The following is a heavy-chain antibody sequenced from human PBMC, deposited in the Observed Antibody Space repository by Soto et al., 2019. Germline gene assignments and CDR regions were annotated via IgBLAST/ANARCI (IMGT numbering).Heavy chain of an antibody. CDR3: ARQDYGDYPFDY. V-gene: IGHV4-59*01. Sequence: TSETLSLNCTVSGGSITNYYWSWIRQPPGKGLEWIGYIYYSGTTNYNPSLKSRVTISVDTSKNQFSLNLNSVTAADTAVYYCARQDYGDYPFDYWGQGTLVTVSS. D-gene: IGHD4-17*01. CDR2: IYYSGTT. J-gene: IGHJ4*02. CDR1: GGSITNYY.